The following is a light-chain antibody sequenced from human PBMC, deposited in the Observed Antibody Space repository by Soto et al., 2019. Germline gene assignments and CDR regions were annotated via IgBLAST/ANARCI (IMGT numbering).Light chain of an antibody. V-gene: IGLV2-14*01. Sequence: QSALTQPASVSGSPGQSIAISCTGTNSDVGGYNYVSWYQQFPGKAPQLLIYEVIVRPSGVSNRFSGSKSGNTASLTISGLQAEDEAVYYCSSFERSGTRVIGGGTKLTVL. CDR1: NSDVGGYNY. CDR2: EVI. J-gene: IGLJ3*02. CDR3: SSFERSGTRV.